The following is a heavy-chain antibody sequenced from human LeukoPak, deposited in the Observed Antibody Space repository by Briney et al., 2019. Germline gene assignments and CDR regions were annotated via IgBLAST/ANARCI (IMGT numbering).Heavy chain of an antibody. CDR3: AGEVVPAAPSGDAFDI. J-gene: IGHJ3*02. Sequence: SETLSLTCNVSGGSMRNYYWSWIRQPPGKGLEWIGYIYYSGSTNYNPSLKSRVTISVDTSKNQFSLKLSSVTAADTAVYYCAGEVVPAAPSGDAFDIWGQGTMVTVSS. D-gene: IGHD2-2*01. V-gene: IGHV4-59*01. CDR1: GGSMRNYY. CDR2: IYYSGST.